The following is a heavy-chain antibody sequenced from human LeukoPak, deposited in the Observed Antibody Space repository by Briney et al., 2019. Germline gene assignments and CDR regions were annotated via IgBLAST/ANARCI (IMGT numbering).Heavy chain of an antibody. Sequence: SETLSLTCTVSGGSISSSSYHWGWIRQPPGKGLEWIGSIYYSGSTYYNPSLKSRVTISIDTSKNQFSLKLSSVTAADTAVYYCARHAFRYYDSSGFPDFDYWGQGTLVTVSS. J-gene: IGHJ4*02. CDR1: GGSISSSSYH. V-gene: IGHV4-39*01. CDR2: IYYSGST. D-gene: IGHD3-22*01. CDR3: ARHAFRYYDSSGFPDFDY.